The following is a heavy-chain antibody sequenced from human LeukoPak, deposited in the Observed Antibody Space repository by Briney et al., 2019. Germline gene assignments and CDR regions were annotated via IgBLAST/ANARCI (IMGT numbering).Heavy chain of an antibody. J-gene: IGHJ6*03. D-gene: IGHD3-10*02. CDR2: INHSGST. V-gene: IGHV4-34*01. CDR1: GGSFSGYY. CDR3: ARNVGLYYYYYMDV. Sequence: SETLSLTCAVYGGSFSGYYWSWIRQPPGKGLEWIGEINHSGSTNYNPSLKSRVTISVDTSKNQFSLKLSSVTAADTAVYYCARNVGLYYYYYMDVWGKGTTVTVSS.